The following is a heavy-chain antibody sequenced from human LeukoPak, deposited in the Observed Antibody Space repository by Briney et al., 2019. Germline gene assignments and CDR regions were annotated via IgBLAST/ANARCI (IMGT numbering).Heavy chain of an antibody. V-gene: IGHV3-48*01. CDR1: GFTFSSYS. CDR3: ASALVVTAVDY. CDR2: ISGGSSTR. J-gene: IGHJ4*02. D-gene: IGHD2-21*02. Sequence: SLRLSCAASGFTFSSYSMNWVRQAPGKGLEWVSYISGGSSTRYYADSVKGRFSISRDNAKNSLYLQMNSLRAEDTAVYYCASALVVTAVDYWGQGTLVTVSS.